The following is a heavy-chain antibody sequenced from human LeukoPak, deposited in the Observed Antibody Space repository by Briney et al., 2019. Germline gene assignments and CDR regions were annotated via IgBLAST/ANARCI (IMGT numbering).Heavy chain of an antibody. D-gene: IGHD6-19*01. CDR3: ARTRSSGWTPTGSYGMDV. Sequence: PGESLKISCKGSGYSFTSYWIGWVRQVPGKGLEWMGIIYPGDSDTRYSPSFQGQVTISADKSISTAYLQWSSLKASDTAMYYCARTRSSGWTPTGSYGMDVWGQGTTVTVSS. J-gene: IGHJ6*02. CDR1: GYSFTSYW. V-gene: IGHV5-51*01. CDR2: IYPGDSDT.